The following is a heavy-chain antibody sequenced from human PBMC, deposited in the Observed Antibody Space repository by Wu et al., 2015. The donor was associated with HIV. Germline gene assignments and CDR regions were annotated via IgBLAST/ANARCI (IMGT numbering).Heavy chain of an antibody. J-gene: IGHJ6*02. D-gene: IGHD5-12*01. CDR1: GFTFTSSA. CDR3: AADSRGYSGYDTTGYGMDV. CDR2: IVVGSGNT. V-gene: IGHV1-58*02. Sequence: QLVQSGPEVKKPGTSVKVSCKASGFTFTSSAMQWVRQARGQRLEWIGWIVVGSGNTNYAQKFQERVTITRDMSTSTAYMELSSLRSEDTAVYYCAADSRGYSGYDTTGYGMDVWGQGTTVTVSS.